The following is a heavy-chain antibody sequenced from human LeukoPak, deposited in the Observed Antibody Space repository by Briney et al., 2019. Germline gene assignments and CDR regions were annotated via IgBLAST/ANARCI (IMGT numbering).Heavy chain of an antibody. Sequence: GASVKVCCKASGYTFTSYYMHWMRQAPGQGHEWMGIINPSGGSTSYAQKLQGRVTTTTDTSTSTAYMELRSLRSDDTAVYYCAATSLGAAAGTAYYYYYYMDVWGKGTTVTVSS. CDR1: GYTFTSYY. CDR2: INPSGGST. CDR3: AATSLGAAAGTAYYYYYYMDV. J-gene: IGHJ6*03. V-gene: IGHV1-46*03. D-gene: IGHD6-13*01.